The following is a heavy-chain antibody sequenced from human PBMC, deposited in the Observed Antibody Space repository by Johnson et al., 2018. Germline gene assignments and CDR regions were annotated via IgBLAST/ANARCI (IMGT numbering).Heavy chain of an antibody. V-gene: IGHV3-9*01. CDR3: AKDNSTSRRGLLDAFDI. Sequence: VQLVQSGGGLVQPGRSLRLSCAASGFTFDEYAMQWVRQVPGKGLEGVSGISWNSGSIGYAASVMGRFTNSRENAKNSLYLQMNSLRAEDKAVYYCAKDNSTSRRGLLDAFDIWGQVTMVTVSS. CDR1: GFTFDEYA. CDR2: ISWNSGSI. D-gene: IGHD1-26*01. J-gene: IGHJ3*02.